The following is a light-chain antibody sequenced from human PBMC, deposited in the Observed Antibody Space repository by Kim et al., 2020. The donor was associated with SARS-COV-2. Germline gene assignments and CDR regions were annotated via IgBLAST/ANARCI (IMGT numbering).Light chain of an antibody. CDR2: DAS. V-gene: IGKV1-33*01. CDR1: QDIRKY. Sequence: DIQMTQSPSSLSASVTDRVTITCQASQDIRKYLNWYQQKPGKTPKLLIYDASILGAGVPSRFSGSGSGTNVTLIISSLQAEDTATYYCQQYENLYTFGQGTKVDIK. J-gene: IGKJ2*01. CDR3: QQYENLYT.